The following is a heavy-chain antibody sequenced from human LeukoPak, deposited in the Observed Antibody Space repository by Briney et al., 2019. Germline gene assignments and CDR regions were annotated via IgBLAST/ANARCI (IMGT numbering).Heavy chain of an antibody. CDR2: IYYSGST. V-gene: IGHV4-30-4*08. CDR3: ARAPLSWYFDL. J-gene: IGHJ2*01. Sequence: SQTLSLTCTVSGGSISRGDYYWSWIRQPPGKGLEWIGYIYYSGSTYYNPSRKSRVTISVDTSKNQFSLKLSSATAADTAVYYCARAPLSWYFDLWGRGTLVTVSS. CDR1: GGSISRGDYY.